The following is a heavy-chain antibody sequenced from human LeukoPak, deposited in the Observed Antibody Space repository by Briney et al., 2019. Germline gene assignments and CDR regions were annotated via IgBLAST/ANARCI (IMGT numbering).Heavy chain of an antibody. V-gene: IGHV1-69*04. CDR3: ARLRFLEWLSSYYYYYGMDV. CDR2: IIPILGIA. J-gene: IGHJ6*02. Sequence: SVKVSCKASGGTFSSYAISWVRQAPGQGLEWMGRIIPILGIANYAQKFQGRVTITADKSTSTAYMELSSLRSEDTAVYCCARLRFLEWLSSYYYYYGMDVWGQGTTVTVSS. D-gene: IGHD3-3*01. CDR1: GGTFSSYA.